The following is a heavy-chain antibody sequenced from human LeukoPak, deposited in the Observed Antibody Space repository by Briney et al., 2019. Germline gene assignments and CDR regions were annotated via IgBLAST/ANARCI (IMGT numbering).Heavy chain of an antibody. J-gene: IGHJ4*02. CDR3: ARGPPTDRETQHFDY. D-gene: IGHD1-26*01. V-gene: IGHV4-39*01. CDR1: GGSISSSSYY. CDR2: IYYSGST. Sequence: PSETLSLTCTVSGGSISSSSYYWGWIRQPPGKGLEWIGSIYYSGSTYYNPSLKSRVTISVDTSKNKFSLKLSSVTAADTAVYYCARGPPTDRETQHFDYWGQGTLVTVSS.